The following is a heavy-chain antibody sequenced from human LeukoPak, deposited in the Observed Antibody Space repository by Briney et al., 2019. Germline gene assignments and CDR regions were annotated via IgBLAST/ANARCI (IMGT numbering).Heavy chain of an antibody. CDR3: ARGTLYCSSTSCYLRGNYYYYYMDV. J-gene: IGHJ6*03. V-gene: IGHV1-69*05. CDR2: IIPIFGTA. Sequence: SVKVSCKASGGTFSSYAISWVRQAPGQGLEWMGGIIPIFGTANYAQKFQGRVTITTDESTSTAYMELSSLRSEDTAVYYCARGTLYCSSTSCYLRGNYYYYYMDVWGKGTTVTVSS. D-gene: IGHD2-2*01. CDR1: GGTFSSYA.